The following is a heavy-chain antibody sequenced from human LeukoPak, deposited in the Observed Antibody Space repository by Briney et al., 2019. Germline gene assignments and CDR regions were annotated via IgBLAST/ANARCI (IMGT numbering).Heavy chain of an antibody. D-gene: IGHD5-24*01. J-gene: IGHJ3*02. CDR1: GYTFTGYY. CDR2: INPNSGGT. Sequence: GASVKVSCKASGYTFTGYYMHWVRQAPGQGLEWMGWINPNSGGTNYAQKFQGRVTMTRDTSISTAYMELSRLRSDDTAVYYCARGVESWRWLQYTGGAFDIWGQGTMVIVSS. V-gene: IGHV1-2*02. CDR3: ARGVESWRWLQYTGGAFDI.